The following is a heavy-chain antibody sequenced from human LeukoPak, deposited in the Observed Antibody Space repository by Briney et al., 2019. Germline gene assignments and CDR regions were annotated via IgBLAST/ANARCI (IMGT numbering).Heavy chain of an antibody. V-gene: IGHV4-59*01. J-gene: IGHJ2*01. CDR1: GFTFSRNS. CDR2: ISHSGNT. D-gene: IGHD3-9*01. Sequence: GSLRLSCAASGFTFSRNSMNWIRQTPGKGLEWIGYISHSGNTNYNPSLKSRVTISLDTSKNQFSLKLNSVTAADTALYYCAREEGGYDILTSYYSLGYFDLWGRGTLVTVSS. CDR3: AREEGGYDILTSYYSLGYFDL.